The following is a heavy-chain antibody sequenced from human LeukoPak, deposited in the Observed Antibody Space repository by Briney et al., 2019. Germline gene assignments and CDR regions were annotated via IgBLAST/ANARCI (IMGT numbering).Heavy chain of an antibody. D-gene: IGHD6-13*01. V-gene: IGHV3-53*01. J-gene: IGHJ4*02. Sequence: GGSLRLSCAASGFTVSSNYMSWVRQAPGKGLEWVSVIYSGGSTYYADSVKGRFTISRDNSKNTLYLQMNSLRAEDTAVYYCAKGLTGVAAAGYFDYWGQGTLVTVSS. CDR1: GFTVSSNY. CDR2: IYSGGST. CDR3: AKGLTGVAAAGYFDY.